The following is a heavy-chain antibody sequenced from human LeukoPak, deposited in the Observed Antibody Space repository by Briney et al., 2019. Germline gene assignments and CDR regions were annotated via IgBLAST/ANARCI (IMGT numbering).Heavy chain of an antibody. J-gene: IGHJ6*03. CDR3: ARDKAEDYYYYMDV. CDR2: IYYSGST. CDR1: GGSISSGGYS. Sequence: SQTLSLTCAVSGGSISSGGYSWSWIRQPPGKGLEWIGYIYYSGSTYYNPSLKSRVTISVDTSKNQFSLKLSSVTAADTAVYYCARDKAEDYYYYMDVWGKGTTVTVSS. V-gene: IGHV4-30-4*07.